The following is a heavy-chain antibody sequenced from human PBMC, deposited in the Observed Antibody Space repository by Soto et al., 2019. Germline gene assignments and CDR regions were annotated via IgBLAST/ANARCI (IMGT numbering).Heavy chain of an antibody. CDR3: VLWPPYYFDD. V-gene: IGHV3-23*01. D-gene: IGHD3-10*01. CDR1: GFTFSTYS. CDR2: ISGSGGST. J-gene: IGHJ4*02. Sequence: GESLKISCAASGFTFSTYSMNWVRQAPGKGLEWVSAISGSGGSTYYADSVKGRFTISRDNSKNTLYLQMNSLRAEDTAVYYCVLWPPYYFDDWGQGTLVTVSS.